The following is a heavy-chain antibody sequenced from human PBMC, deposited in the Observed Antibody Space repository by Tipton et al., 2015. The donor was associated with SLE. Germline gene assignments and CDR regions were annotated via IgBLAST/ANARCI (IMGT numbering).Heavy chain of an antibody. J-gene: IGHJ4*02. V-gene: IGHV4-34*01. Sequence: TLSLTCAVYGGSFSGYYWSWIRQPPGKGLEWIGEINHSGSTNCNPSLKSRVTISVDTSKNQFSLRLSSVTAADTAVYYCARRPGSGYYYNFDYWGQGTLVTVSS. D-gene: IGHD3-22*01. CDR2: INHSGST. CDR1: GGSFSGYY. CDR3: ARRPGSGYYYNFDY.